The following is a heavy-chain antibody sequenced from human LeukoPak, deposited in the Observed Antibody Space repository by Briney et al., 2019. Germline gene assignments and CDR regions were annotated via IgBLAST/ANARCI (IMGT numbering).Heavy chain of an antibody. Sequence: PSETLSLTCTVSGYSISSGYYWGWIRQPPGKGLEYIGSVSHSGSTYFNPSLKSRFTISLDTSKSQFSLKLHSVTAADTAVYYCARDLSGATTFDYWGQGTLVTVSS. J-gene: IGHJ4*02. V-gene: IGHV4-38-2*02. CDR3: ARDLSGATTFDY. CDR2: VSHSGST. D-gene: IGHD1-26*01. CDR1: GYSISSGYY.